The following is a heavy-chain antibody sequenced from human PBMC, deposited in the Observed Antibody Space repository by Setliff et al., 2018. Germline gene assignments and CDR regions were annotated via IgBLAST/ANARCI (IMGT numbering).Heavy chain of an antibody. Sequence: SETLSLTCAVYGGSFSDYYWSWIRQPPGKGLEWIGEINHSGTTSTNPSLKSRVTISTNTSKNQYTLELSSVTAADTAMYYCATLWAAPDHDSWGQGTLVTVSS. CDR2: INHSGTT. CDR1: GGSFSDYY. CDR3: ATLWAAPDHDS. V-gene: IGHV4-34*01. D-gene: IGHD3-10*01. J-gene: IGHJ4*02.